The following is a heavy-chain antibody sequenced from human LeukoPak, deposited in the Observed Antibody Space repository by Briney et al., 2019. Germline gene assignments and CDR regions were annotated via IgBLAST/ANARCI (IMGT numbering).Heavy chain of an antibody. D-gene: IGHD4/OR15-4a*01. CDR3: ARRKEVQTTFDY. CDR1: GFVFSNYW. CDR2: IKEDGGET. J-gene: IGHJ4*02. V-gene: IGHV3-7*01. Sequence: GGSLRLSCVASGFVFSNYWMGWVRQAPGRGLEWVANIKEDGGETYYVDSVKGRFTISRDNAKNSLDLQMNSLRDEDTAVYYCARRKEVQTTFDYWGQGTLVTVSS.